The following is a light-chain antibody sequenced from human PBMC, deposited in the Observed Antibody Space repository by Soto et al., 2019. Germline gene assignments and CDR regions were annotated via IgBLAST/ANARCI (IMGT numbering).Light chain of an antibody. CDR3: QQYYSYPRT. Sequence: ASRMTQSPSSLSASTGDRFTITCRASQGISSYLAWYQQKPGKAPKLLIYAASTLQSGVPSRFSGSGSGTDFTLTISCLQSEDFATYYCQQYYSYPRTFGQGTKVDI. CDR2: AAS. CDR1: QGISSY. V-gene: IGKV1-8*01. J-gene: IGKJ1*01.